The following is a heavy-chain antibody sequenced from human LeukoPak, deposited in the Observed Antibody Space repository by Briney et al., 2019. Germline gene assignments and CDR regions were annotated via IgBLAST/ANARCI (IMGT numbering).Heavy chain of an antibody. CDR1: GYTFTSYA. J-gene: IGHJ4*02. D-gene: IGHD2-15*01. Sequence: GASVKVSCKASGYTFTSYAMHWVRQAPGQRLEWMGWINAGNGNTKYSQEFQGRVTITRDTSASTAYMELSSLRSEDMAVYYCARPGRSGSSWVVGGDYWGQGTLVTVSS. CDR3: ARPGRSGSSWVVGGDY. CDR2: INAGNGNT. V-gene: IGHV1-3*03.